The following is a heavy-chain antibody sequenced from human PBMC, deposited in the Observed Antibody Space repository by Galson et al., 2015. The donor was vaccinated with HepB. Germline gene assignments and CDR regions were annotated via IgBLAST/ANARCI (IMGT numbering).Heavy chain of an antibody. CDR1: GFTFSSYV. Sequence: SLRLSCAASGFTFSSYVLHWVRQAPGKGLEWVALISYDGRNKYYADSVKGRFTISRDNSKNTLYLQMNTLRAEDTAVYYCAKPYSSSSYGYFDYWGQGTLVTVSS. V-gene: IGHV3-30-3*02. J-gene: IGHJ4*02. D-gene: IGHD6-13*01. CDR2: ISYDGRNK. CDR3: AKPYSSSSYGYFDY.